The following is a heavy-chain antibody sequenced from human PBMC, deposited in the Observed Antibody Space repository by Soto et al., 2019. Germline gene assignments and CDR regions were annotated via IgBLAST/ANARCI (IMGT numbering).Heavy chain of an antibody. Sequence: QVQLVQSGAEVKKPGASVKVSCKASGYTFTSYGISWVRQAPGQGLEWMGWISAYNGNTNYAQKLQGRVTMTTGTSTSTAYMELRSLRSGDTAVYYCGRDYYGSGSYAPRYWGQGTLVNVSS. CDR2: ISAYNGNT. J-gene: IGHJ4*02. V-gene: IGHV1-18*01. D-gene: IGHD3-10*01. CDR3: GRDYYGSGSYAPRY. CDR1: GYTFTSYG.